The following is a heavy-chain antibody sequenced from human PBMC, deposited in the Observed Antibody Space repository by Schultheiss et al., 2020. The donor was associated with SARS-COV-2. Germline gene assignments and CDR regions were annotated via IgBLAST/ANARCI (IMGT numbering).Heavy chain of an antibody. V-gene: IGHV3-7*03. CDR3: ARDRPGYSSSWRYDY. CDR1: GFTFSSYW. J-gene: IGHJ4*02. CDR2: IKQDGSEK. Sequence: GGSLRLSCAASGFTFSSYWMSWVRQAPGKGLEWVANIKQDGSEKYYVDSVKGRFTISRDNAKNSLYLQMNSLRAEDTAVYYCARDRPGYSSSWRYDYWGQGTLVTVSS. D-gene: IGHD6-13*01.